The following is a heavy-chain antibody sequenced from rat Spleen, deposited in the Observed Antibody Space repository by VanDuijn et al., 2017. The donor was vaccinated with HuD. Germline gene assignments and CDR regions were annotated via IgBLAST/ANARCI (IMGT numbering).Heavy chain of an antibody. CDR2: ISPSGGST. J-gene: IGHJ2*01. D-gene: IGHD1-1*01. CDR3: ARHPDYSNYFDY. Sequence: EVQLVESGGGLVQPGRSMILSCAASGFTFDSFPMAWVRQAPTKGLEWVASISPSGGSTYYRDSVKGRFTVSRDNAKSTLYLQMDSLRSEDTATYYCARHPDYSNYFDYWGQGVMVTVSS. CDR1: GFTFDSFP. V-gene: IGHV5-46*01.